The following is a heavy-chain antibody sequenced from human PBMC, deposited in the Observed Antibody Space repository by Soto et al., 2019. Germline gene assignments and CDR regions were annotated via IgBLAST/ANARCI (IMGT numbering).Heavy chain of an antibody. V-gene: IGHV3-30*18. J-gene: IGHJ4*01. Sequence: TGGSRRLSCAASGFTLSSYGMHWVRQAPGKGLEWVAVISYDGSNKYYADSVKGRFTISRDTSKNTLYLQMNTLRAEDTAVYYCAKDKPGTTSFDYWGHGTLVTVSS. D-gene: IGHD1-1*01. CDR3: AKDKPGTTSFDY. CDR2: ISYDGSNK. CDR1: GFTLSSYG.